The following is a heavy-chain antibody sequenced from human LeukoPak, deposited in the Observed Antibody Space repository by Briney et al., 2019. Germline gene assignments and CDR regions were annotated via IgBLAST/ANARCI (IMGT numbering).Heavy chain of an antibody. J-gene: IGHJ6*03. Sequence: ASVKVSCKASGYTFTSYYLHWVRQAPGQGLEWMGITNPRGGSPRYAQKFKGRVIMTRDMSTSTVYMELSSLRSDDTAVYYCAGGGVYNSLHYYMDVWGKGTTVTISS. CDR3: AGGGVYNSLHYYMDV. V-gene: IGHV1-46*01. D-gene: IGHD5/OR15-5a*01. CDR2: TNPRGGSP. CDR1: GYTFTSYY.